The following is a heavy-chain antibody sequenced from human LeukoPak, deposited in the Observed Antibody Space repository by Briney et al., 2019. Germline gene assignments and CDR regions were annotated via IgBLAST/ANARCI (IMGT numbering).Heavy chain of an antibody. CDR1: GFMFRSLW. CDR2: IKQDGSER. CDR3: AREPYYYYYYMDV. V-gene: IGHV3-7*01. J-gene: IGHJ6*03. Sequence: PGGSLRLSCAASGFMFRSLWMSWVRQAPGKGLEWVANIKQDGSERYYMDSVKGRFTISRDNAKNSLYLRLSSLRAEDTAVYYCAREPYYYYYYMDVWGKGTTVTVSS.